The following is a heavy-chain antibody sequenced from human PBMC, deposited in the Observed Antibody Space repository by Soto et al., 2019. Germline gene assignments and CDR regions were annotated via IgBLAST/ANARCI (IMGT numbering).Heavy chain of an antibody. D-gene: IGHD3-9*01. V-gene: IGHV4-4*07. Sequence: SKTLSLTCTVSVRSMSGYYWSWSRQPAGERLEWIGRIYTSGTTDFNPSLKGRVTMSVDTSKNQFSLKLTSVTAADTALYYCAREDYYDTGYYVVWGQGTQVTVSS. CDR1: VRSMSGYY. CDR2: IYTSGTT. J-gene: IGHJ4*02. CDR3: AREDYYDTGYYVV.